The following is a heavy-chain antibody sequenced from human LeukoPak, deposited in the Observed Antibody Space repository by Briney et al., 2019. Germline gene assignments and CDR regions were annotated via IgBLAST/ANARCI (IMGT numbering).Heavy chain of an antibody. CDR3: ARDRSDTRGNWFDP. CDR1: GYTFTGYY. CDR2: INPNSGGT. D-gene: IGHD3-3*01. V-gene: IGHV1-2*02. J-gene: IGHJ5*02. Sequence: ASVKVSCKASGYTFTGYYMHWVRQAPGQGLEWMGWINPNSGGTNYAQKFQGRVTMTRDTSISTAYMELSRLRSDDTAVYYCARDRSDTRGNWFDPWGQGTLVTVSS.